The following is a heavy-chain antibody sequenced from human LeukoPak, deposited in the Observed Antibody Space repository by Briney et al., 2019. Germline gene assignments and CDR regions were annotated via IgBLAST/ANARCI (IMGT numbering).Heavy chain of an antibody. D-gene: IGHD3-10*01. CDR1: GGSFSGYY. Sequence: PSETLSLTCAVSGGSFSGYYWSWIRQPPGKGLEWIGEINHSGSTNYNPSLKSRVTISVDTSKNQFSLKLSSVTAADTAVYYCARRGMNGSGSYRRLRHWFDPWGQGTLVTVSS. V-gene: IGHV4-34*01. J-gene: IGHJ5*02. CDR2: INHSGST. CDR3: ARRGMNGSGSYRRLRHWFDP.